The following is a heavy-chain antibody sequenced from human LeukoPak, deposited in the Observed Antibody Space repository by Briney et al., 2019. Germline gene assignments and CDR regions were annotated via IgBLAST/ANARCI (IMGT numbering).Heavy chain of an antibody. V-gene: IGHV5-51*01. CDR3: ARVTGSYYYYYYMDV. J-gene: IGHJ6*03. CDR2: IYPGDSDT. Sequence: GESLKISCKGSGYSFTSYWIGWVRQMPGKGLEWMGIIYPGDSDTRYSPSFQGQVTISADKSISTAYPQWSSLKASDTAMYYCARVTGSYYYYYYMDVWGKGTTVTVSS. CDR1: GYSFTSYW. D-gene: IGHD1-20*01.